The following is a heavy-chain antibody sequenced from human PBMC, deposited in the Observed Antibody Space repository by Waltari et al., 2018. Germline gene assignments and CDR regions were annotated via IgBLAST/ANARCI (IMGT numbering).Heavy chain of an antibody. Sequence: EVQLVESGGGLVQPGGSRRLSCAASGFSFRHYWMHWVRQVPGKGLVWVSRINSDGSLTHYADSVKGRFTISRDNGKNTLYLQMNSLRADDTAVYYCVRGPHSSAGGFDPWGQGTLVTVSS. CDR3: VRGPHSSAGGFDP. CDR1: GFSFRHYW. V-gene: IGHV3-74*01. D-gene: IGHD3-3*01. J-gene: IGHJ5*02. CDR2: INSDGSLT.